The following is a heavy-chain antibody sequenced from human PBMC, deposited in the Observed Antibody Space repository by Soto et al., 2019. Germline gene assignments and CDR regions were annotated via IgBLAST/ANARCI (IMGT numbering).Heavy chain of an antibody. CDR2: IYYSGST. D-gene: IGHD6-13*01. V-gene: IGHV4-59*01. Sequence: SETLSLTCTVSGGSISSYYWSWIRQPPGKGLEWIGYIYYSGSTNYNPSLKSRVTISVDTSKNQFSLKPSSVTAADTSVYYCARSLPTAPGDFDYWGQGTLVTVSS. CDR3: ARSLPTAPGDFDY. CDR1: GGSISSYY. J-gene: IGHJ4*02.